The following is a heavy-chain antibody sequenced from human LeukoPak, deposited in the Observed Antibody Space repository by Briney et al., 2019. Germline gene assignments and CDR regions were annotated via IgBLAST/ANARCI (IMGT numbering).Heavy chain of an antibody. CDR1: GGSISSYY. J-gene: IGHJ4*02. CDR3: ARGWELPHFDY. CDR2: IYYSGST. Sequence: PSETLSLTRTVSGGSISSYYWSWIPQPPGKGLEWIGYIYYSGSTNYKPSLKSRVTISVDTSKNQFSLKLSSVTAADTAVYYCARGWELPHFDYWGQGTLVTVSS. V-gene: IGHV4-59*01. D-gene: IGHD1-26*01.